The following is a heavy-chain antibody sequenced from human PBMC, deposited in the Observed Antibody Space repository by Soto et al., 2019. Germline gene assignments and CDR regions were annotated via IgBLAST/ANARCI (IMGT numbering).Heavy chain of an antibody. Sequence: GGSLRLSCTASGFTFGDYAMSWFRQAPGKGLEWVCFIRSKSYGGTTEYAASVKGRFTISRDDSKSIAYLQMNSLKTEDTAVYYCTSRYCSGGSCPSPIDYWGQGTLVTVSS. V-gene: IGHV3-49*03. J-gene: IGHJ4*02. CDR1: GFTFGDYA. D-gene: IGHD2-15*01. CDR2: IRSKSYGGTT. CDR3: TSRYCSGGSCPSPIDY.